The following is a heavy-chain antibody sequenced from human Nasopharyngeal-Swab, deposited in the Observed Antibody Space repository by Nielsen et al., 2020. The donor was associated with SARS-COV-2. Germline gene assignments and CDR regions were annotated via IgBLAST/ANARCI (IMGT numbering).Heavy chain of an antibody. J-gene: IGHJ5*02. Sequence: WIHQPPGKGLEWVAGMSGNGRQIYYADSVKGRFTISRDNSLQTLYLEMNRLRVDDTAIYHCAKGADYGDYAGWFDPWGQGTQVTVSS. CDR2: MSGNGRQI. CDR3: AKGADYGDYAGWFDP. V-gene: IGHV3-23*01. D-gene: IGHD4-17*01.